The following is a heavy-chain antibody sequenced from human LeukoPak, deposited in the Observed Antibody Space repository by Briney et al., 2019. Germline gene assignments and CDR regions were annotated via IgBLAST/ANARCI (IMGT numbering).Heavy chain of an antibody. Sequence: RSGGSLRLSCAASGFTFSSYAMSWVRQAPGKGLEWVSAISGSGGSTYYADSVKGRFTISRDNSKNTLYLQMNSLRAEDTAVYYCAKAPVTIFGVVIPYPRGHGGMDVWGQGTTVTVSS. CDR1: GFTFSSYA. V-gene: IGHV3-23*01. CDR3: AKAPVTIFGVVIPYPRGHGGMDV. D-gene: IGHD3-3*01. CDR2: ISGSGGST. J-gene: IGHJ6*02.